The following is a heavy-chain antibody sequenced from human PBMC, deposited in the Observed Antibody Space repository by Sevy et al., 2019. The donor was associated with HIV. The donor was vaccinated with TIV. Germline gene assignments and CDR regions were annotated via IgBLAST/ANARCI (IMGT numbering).Heavy chain of an antibody. D-gene: IGHD1-26*01. CDR1: GGSITSLY. V-gene: IGHV4-59*08. CDR3: AGENAWGRGYS. Sequence: SETLSLTCTVSGGSITSLYWNWIRQPPGKGLEWIANIYYNGHINYNPSLKSRVTLSLETSKNPFSLRLSSGTAADTAMYYCAGENAWGRGYSWGQGTLVTVSS. CDR2: IYYNGHI. J-gene: IGHJ4*02.